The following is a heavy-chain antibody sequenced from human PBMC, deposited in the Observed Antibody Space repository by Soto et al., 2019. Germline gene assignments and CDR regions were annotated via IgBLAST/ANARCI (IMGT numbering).Heavy chain of an antibody. CDR2: IHSSGSA. CDR3: AREEQLGPYYYYALDV. D-gene: IGHD1-1*01. J-gene: IGHJ6*02. V-gene: IGHV4-4*07. Sequence: PSETLSLTCTVSDGSISNSYWSWIRQPAGKGLEWIGRIHSSGSAKYNPSLNSRVAMSVDTSKSQFSLEVSSLTAADTAVYYCAREEQLGPYYYYALDVWGQGTTVT. CDR1: DGSISNSY.